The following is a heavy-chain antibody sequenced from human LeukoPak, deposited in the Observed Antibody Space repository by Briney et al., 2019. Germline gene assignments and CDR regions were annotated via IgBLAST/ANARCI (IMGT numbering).Heavy chain of an antibody. Sequence: GGSLRLSCAASGFTFSNAWMSWVRQAPGRVLEWVGRIKSKTDGGTTDYAAPVKGRFTISRDDSKNTLYLQMNSLKTEDTAVYYCTTWVDKRRYFDYWGQGTLVTVSS. CDR1: GFTFSNAW. CDR3: TTWVDKRRYFDY. D-gene: IGHD2-15*01. CDR2: IKSKTDGGTT. V-gene: IGHV3-15*01. J-gene: IGHJ4*02.